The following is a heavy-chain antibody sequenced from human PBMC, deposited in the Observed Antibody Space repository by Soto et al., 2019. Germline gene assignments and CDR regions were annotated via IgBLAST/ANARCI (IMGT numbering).Heavy chain of an antibody. J-gene: IGHJ1*01. Sequence: SETLSLTCTVSGGSMSEYFWSWIRQSPGKGLEWIGYVYYLGSTDYNPSLKSRVTISVDTSKRQFSLKLSSVTVADTAVYYCARDGYDGSGSPYPAFWGPGAQVTVSS. D-gene: IGHD3-10*01. CDR1: GGSMSEYF. CDR2: VYYLGST. V-gene: IGHV4-59*01. CDR3: ARDGYDGSGSPYPAF.